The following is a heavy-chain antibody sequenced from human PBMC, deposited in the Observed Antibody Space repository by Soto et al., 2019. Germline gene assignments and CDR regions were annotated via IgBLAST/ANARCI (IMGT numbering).Heavy chain of an antibody. V-gene: IGHV1-8*01. CDR3: ATGRFYSETSTWFGF. CDR1: GYTFIDYD. J-gene: IGHJ5*01. D-gene: IGHD2-2*01. Sequence: ASVKVSCKASGYTFIDYDINWVRQAPGQGLEWMGWVSPNSGNTVYAQRFQDRVTMTRDTSISTAYMGLSSLRFEDTAMYYCATGRFYSETSTWFGFWGQGTPATVSS. CDR2: VSPNSGNT.